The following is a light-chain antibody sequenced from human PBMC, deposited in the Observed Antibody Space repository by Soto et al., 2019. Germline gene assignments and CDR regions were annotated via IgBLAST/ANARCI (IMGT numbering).Light chain of an antibody. J-gene: IGKJ1*01. V-gene: IGKV3-20*01. Sequence: EIVLTQSPGTLSLSPGERATLSCWASQSVSSTYLAWYQQKPGQAPRLLIYGASSRATGIPDRFSGSGPGTDFTLTISRLEPEDFAVYYCQHYGSSRTFGQGTKV. CDR1: QSVSSTY. CDR2: GAS. CDR3: QHYGSSRT.